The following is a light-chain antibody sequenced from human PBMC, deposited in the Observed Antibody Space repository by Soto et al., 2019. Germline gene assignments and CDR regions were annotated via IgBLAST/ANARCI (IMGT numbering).Light chain of an antibody. V-gene: IGKV1-39*01. Sequence: DIEMTNSPSSMFVSVGDRVIITFRASQSISSYLNWYQQKPGKAPKLLIYAASSLQSGVPSRFSGSGSGTEFTLTISSLQPDDFATYYCQQYNSQWTFGQGTKVDI. CDR3: QQYNSQWT. J-gene: IGKJ1*01. CDR2: AAS. CDR1: QSISSY.